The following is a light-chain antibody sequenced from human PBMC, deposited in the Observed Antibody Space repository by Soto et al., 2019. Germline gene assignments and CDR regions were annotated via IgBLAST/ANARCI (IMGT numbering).Light chain of an antibody. V-gene: IGKV1-5*03. CDR1: QSIGYW. Sequence: DIQMTQSPSTLSASVGDRVTITCRASQSIGYWLAWYQQKPGKAPNLLIYKASTLKSGVPSRFSGSGSGTEFTLTISSLQPDDFATYYCQHYNSYSEAFGQGTKVDIK. J-gene: IGKJ1*01. CDR3: QHYNSYSEA. CDR2: KAS.